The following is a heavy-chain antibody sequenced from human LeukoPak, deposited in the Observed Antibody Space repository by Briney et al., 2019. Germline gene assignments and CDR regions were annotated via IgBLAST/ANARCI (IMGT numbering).Heavy chain of an antibody. CDR3: ARHNWSGSYYTEYY. Sequence: SETLSLTCTVSGGSISSSSYCWGWIRQPPGKGLEWIGSIYYSGSTYYNPSLKSRVTISVDTSKNQLSLKLSSVTAADTAVYYCARHNWSGSYYTEYYWGQGTLVTVSS. J-gene: IGHJ4*02. CDR2: IYYSGST. D-gene: IGHD1-26*01. V-gene: IGHV4-39*01. CDR1: GGSISSSSYC.